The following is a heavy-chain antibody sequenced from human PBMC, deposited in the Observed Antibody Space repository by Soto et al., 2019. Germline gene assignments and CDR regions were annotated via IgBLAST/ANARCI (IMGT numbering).Heavy chain of an antibody. CDR1: GGSISSGGYY. Sequence: SETLSLTCTVSGGSISSGGYYWSWIRQHPGKGLEWIGYIYYSGSTYYNPSLKSRVTISVDTSKNQFSPKLSSVTAADTAVYYCARGSYYYDSSGYYRLNYYYYGMDVWGQGTTVTVSS. CDR3: ARGSYYYDSSGYYRLNYYYYGMDV. V-gene: IGHV4-31*03. J-gene: IGHJ6*02. D-gene: IGHD3-22*01. CDR2: IYYSGST.